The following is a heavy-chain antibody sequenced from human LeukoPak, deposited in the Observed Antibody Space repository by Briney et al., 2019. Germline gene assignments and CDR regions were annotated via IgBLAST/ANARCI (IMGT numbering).Heavy chain of an antibody. CDR3: VRSQRGGGSVYYPLDY. J-gene: IGHJ4*02. V-gene: IGHV3-7*01. CDR1: GFTFSSYW. CDR2: IKEDGSEK. D-gene: IGHD3-22*01. Sequence: GGSLRLSCDASGFTFSSYWMSWVRQAPGKGLEFVANIKEDGSEKEYVDSVKGRFTISRDNAKNSLYLELSSLRAEDTAMYYCVRSQRGGGSVYYPLDYWGQGTLVTVSS.